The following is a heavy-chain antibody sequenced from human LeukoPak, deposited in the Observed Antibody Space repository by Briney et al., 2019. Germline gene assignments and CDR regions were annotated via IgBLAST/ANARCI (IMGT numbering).Heavy chain of an antibody. CDR2: IYYSGST. D-gene: IGHD3-16*01. J-gene: IGHJ4*02. V-gene: IGHV4-31*03. Sequence: SETLSLTCTVSGGSISSGGYYWSWIRQHPGKGLEWIGYIYYSGSTYYNPPLKSRVTISVDTSKNQFSLKLSSVTAADTAVYYCAREFDFNYDYVWGSPVGRYFDYWGQGTLVTVSS. CDR3: AREFDFNYDYVWGSPVGRYFDY. CDR1: GGSISSGGYY.